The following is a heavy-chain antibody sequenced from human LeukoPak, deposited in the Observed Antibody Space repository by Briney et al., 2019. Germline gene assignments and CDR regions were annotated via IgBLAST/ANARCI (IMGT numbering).Heavy chain of an antibody. CDR3: TTDSRTAAPPHFDY. Sequence: GGSLRLSCAASGLSFSKAWMSWVRQAPGKGLEWVGRIKSKTDGETIQYAAPVEGRFTISRDDLKNTLDLQMDSLKTEDTAVYYCTTDSRTAAPPHFDYWGQGSLVTVSS. V-gene: IGHV3-15*01. D-gene: IGHD6-13*01. J-gene: IGHJ4*02. CDR2: IKSKTDGETI. CDR1: GLSFSKAW.